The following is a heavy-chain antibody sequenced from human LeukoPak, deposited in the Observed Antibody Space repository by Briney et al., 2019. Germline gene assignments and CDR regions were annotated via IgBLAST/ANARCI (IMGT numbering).Heavy chain of an antibody. CDR3: ARDRAYTTFDY. CDR1: GYSISSGYY. Sequence: SETLSLTCTVSGYSISSGYYWGWIRQPPGKRLEWIGSIYTSGSTYYNPSLKSRVTISVDTSKNQFSLNLSSVTAADTAVYYCARDRAYTTFDYWGQGTLVTVSS. CDR2: IYTSGST. D-gene: IGHD1-26*01. V-gene: IGHV4-38-2*02. J-gene: IGHJ4*02.